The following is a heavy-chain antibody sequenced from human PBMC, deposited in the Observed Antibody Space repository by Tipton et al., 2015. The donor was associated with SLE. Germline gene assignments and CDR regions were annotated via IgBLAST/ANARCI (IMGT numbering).Heavy chain of an antibody. J-gene: IGHJ4*02. V-gene: IGHV3-74*01. CDR1: GFNFGAYW. CDR2: TNQDGAIT. Sequence: SLRLSCVASGFNFGAYWMHWVRQAPGKGLVWISRTNQDGAITSYEDSVKGRFIISRDNSKSTLYLQMNNVRAEDTALYYCTRGIDPGSSRISDYWGQGTMVSVSS. CDR3: TRGIDPGSSRISDY. D-gene: IGHD2-15*01.